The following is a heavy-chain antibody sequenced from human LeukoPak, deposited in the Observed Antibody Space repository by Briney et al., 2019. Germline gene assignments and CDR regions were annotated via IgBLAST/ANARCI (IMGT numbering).Heavy chain of an antibody. Sequence: GGSLRLSCSASGFTFSNYWMHWVRQAPGKGLMWVSRIYGDGSSTTYADSVKGRFTISRDNAKNTLYLQMNSLRVEDTAVYYCVRDDAVAGLDYWGQGTLVTVSS. CDR2: IYGDGSST. J-gene: IGHJ4*02. CDR1: GFTFSNYW. D-gene: IGHD6-19*01. V-gene: IGHV3-74*03. CDR3: VRDDAVAGLDY.